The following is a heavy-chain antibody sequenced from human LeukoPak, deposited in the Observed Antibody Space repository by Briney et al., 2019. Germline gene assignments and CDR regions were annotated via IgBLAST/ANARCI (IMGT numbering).Heavy chain of an antibody. CDR3: ARVLRYFDWSILDAFDI. CDR1: RFTFRNYW. Sequence: GGSLRLSCSASRFTFRNYWMDWVRQAPGKGLEWVAKIKPDGSRKDYVDSVKGRFTISRDNAKNSLYLEMNSLRAEDTAVYYCARVLRYFDWSILDAFDIWGQGTMVTVSS. V-gene: IGHV3-7*03. D-gene: IGHD3-9*01. J-gene: IGHJ3*02. CDR2: IKPDGSRK.